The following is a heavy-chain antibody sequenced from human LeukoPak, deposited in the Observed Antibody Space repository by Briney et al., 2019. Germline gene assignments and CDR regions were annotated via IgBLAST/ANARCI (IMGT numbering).Heavy chain of an antibody. CDR2: ISSSSSYI. CDR3: ARDPASIGNY. V-gene: IGHV3-21*01. Sequence: GGSLRLSCAASGFTFSGYVMNWVRQAPGKGLEWVSSISSSSSYIYYADSVKGRFTISRDNAKNSLYLQMNSLRAEDTAVYYCARDPASIGNYWGQGTLVTVSS. CDR1: GFTFSGYV. J-gene: IGHJ4*02. D-gene: IGHD6-6*01.